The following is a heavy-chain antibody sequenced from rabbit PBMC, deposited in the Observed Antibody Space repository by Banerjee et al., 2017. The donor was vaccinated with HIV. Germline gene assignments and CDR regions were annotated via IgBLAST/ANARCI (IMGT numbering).Heavy chain of an antibody. CDR3: ARDLAGVIGWNFSL. CDR1: GFSFSNKYV. CDR2: INTSSGNT. D-gene: IGHD4-1*01. J-gene: IGHJ4*01. Sequence: QEQLEESGGDLVKPEGSLTLTCTASGFSFSNKYVMCWVRQAPGKGLEWIACINTSSGNTVYASWAKGRFTISSHNAQNTVSLQMTSLTAADTATYFCARDLAGVIGWNFSLWGPGTLVTVS. V-gene: IGHV1S45*01.